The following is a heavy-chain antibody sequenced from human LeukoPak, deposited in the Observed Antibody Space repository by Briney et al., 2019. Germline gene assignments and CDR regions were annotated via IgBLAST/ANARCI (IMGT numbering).Heavy chain of an antibody. CDR1: GFTFSSSG. V-gene: IGHV3-33*01. Sequence: GGSLRLSCGASGFTFSSSGMQWVRQAPGKGLEWVGVVWSNGINKYYADSVKGRFTISRDNAKKSLYLQMNSLRAEDTAVYYCARARYSDYWGQGTLVTVSS. J-gene: IGHJ4*02. D-gene: IGHD3-9*01. CDR2: VWSNGINK. CDR3: ARARYSDY.